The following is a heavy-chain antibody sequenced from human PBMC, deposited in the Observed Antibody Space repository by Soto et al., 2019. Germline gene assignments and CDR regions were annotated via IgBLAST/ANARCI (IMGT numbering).Heavy chain of an antibody. Sequence: SVKVSCKASGGTFSSYAISWVRQAPGQGLEWMGGIIPIFGTANYAQKFQGRVTITADESTSTAYMELSSLRSEDTAVYYCARGSYDFWSGYTYGMDVWGQGTTVTVSS. D-gene: IGHD3-3*01. CDR3: ARGSYDFWSGYTYGMDV. J-gene: IGHJ6*02. CDR2: IIPIFGTA. CDR1: GGTFSSYA. V-gene: IGHV1-69*13.